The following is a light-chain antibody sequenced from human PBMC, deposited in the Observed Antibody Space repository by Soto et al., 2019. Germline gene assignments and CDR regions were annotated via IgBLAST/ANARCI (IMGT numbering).Light chain of an antibody. CDR2: DVT. CDR3: SSYTSTNTVV. V-gene: IGLV2-14*03. Sequence: QSALTQPASVSGSPGQSITISCTGTNSDIGGYNFVSWYQQHPGKAPKLMFYDVTNRPSGVSNRFSGSKSGKTASLTISGLQDEDEAVYYCSSYTSTNTVVFGGGTKLTVL. J-gene: IGLJ2*01. CDR1: NSDIGGYNF.